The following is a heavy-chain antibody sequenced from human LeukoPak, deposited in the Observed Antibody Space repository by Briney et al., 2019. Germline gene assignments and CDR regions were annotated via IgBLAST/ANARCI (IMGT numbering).Heavy chain of an antibody. J-gene: IGHJ4*02. Sequence: GESLKISCKGSGYSFTSYWIAWVRQMPGKGLEWMGIIYPGDSESRYSPSFQGQVTISTDKSISTAYLQWSSLKASDTAMYYCARMNSGWLMYFAYWGQGTLVTVSS. V-gene: IGHV5-51*01. D-gene: IGHD6-19*01. CDR1: GYSFTSYW. CDR3: ARMNSGWLMYFAY. CDR2: IYPGDSES.